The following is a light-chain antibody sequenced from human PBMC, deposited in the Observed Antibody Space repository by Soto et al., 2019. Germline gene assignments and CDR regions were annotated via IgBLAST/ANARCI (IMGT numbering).Light chain of an antibody. Sequence: DMEMTQSPSSLSASVGDRVTITCRASQSISNYLNWYQHKPGKVPKLLIYAASSLQSGVPTRFSGSGSGTDFTLTIDNLQPEHFATYYCQQSYGTPLTFGGGTKIEIK. CDR2: AAS. CDR1: QSISNY. J-gene: IGKJ4*01. V-gene: IGKV1-39*01. CDR3: QQSYGTPLT.